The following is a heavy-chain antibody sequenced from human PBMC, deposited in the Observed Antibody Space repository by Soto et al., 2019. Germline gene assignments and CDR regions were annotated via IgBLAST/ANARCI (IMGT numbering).Heavy chain of an antibody. Sequence: EVQLVESGGGLVQPGGSLRLSCAASGFTFSSYWMSWVRQAPGKGLEWVANIKQDGSEKYYVDSVKGRFTISRDNAKNSLYLQMNSLRAEDTAVYYCARGKGYTVRDSNWFDPWGQGTLVTVSS. CDR2: IKQDGSEK. D-gene: IGHD3-10*01. CDR3: ARGKGYTVRDSNWFDP. CDR1: GFTFSSYW. J-gene: IGHJ5*02. V-gene: IGHV3-7*01.